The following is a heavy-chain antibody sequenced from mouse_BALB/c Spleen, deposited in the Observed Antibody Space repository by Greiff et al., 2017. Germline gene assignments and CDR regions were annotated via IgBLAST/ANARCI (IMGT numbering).Heavy chain of an antibody. CDR3: ARNYGNSYYFDY. D-gene: IGHD2-1*01. J-gene: IGHJ2*01. Sequence: EVQLVESGPSLVKPSQTLSLTCSVTGDSITSGYWNWIRKFPGNKLEYMGYISYSGSTYYNPSLKSRISITRDTSKNQYYLQLNAVTTEDTATYYCARNYGNSYYFDYWGQGTTLTVSS. V-gene: IGHV3-8*02. CDR1: GDSITSGY. CDR2: ISYSGST.